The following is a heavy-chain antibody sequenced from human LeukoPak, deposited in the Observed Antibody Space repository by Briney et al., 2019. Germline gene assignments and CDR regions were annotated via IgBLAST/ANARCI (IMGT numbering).Heavy chain of an antibody. CDR2: INHSGST. CDR1: GGSFSGYY. D-gene: IGHD3-16*02. V-gene: IGHV4-34*01. Sequence: KTSETLSLTWAVYGGSFSGYYWSWIRQPPGKGLEWIGEINHSGSTNYNPSLKSRVTISVDTSKNQFSLKLSSVTAADTAVYYCARGQGIYDYVWGSYPPLDYWGKGTLVTVSS. CDR3: ARGQGIYDYVWGSYPPLDY. J-gene: IGHJ4*02.